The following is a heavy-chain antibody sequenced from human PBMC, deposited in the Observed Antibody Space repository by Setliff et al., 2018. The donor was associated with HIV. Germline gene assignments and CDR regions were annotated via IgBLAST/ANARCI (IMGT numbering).Heavy chain of an antibody. J-gene: IGHJ4*02. V-gene: IGHV4-39*07. CDR1: GGSISSYSYF. CDR2: INYSGST. D-gene: IGHD3-9*01. CDR3: ARVYYDILTGYGYFDD. Sequence: SETLSLTCTVSGGSISSYSYFWGWVRQPPGKGLEWIGEINYSGSTNYKASLKSRVTISADTSKNQFSLKLSSVTAADTAVYYCARVYYDILTGYGYFDDWGQGTLVTVSS.